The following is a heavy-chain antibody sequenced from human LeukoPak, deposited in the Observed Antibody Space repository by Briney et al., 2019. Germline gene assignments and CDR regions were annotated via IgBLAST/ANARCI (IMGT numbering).Heavy chain of an antibody. CDR1: GYSFTSYW. D-gene: IGHD4-17*01. J-gene: IGHJ4*02. CDR3: ASSTAVTAHYFDF. CDR2: IYPGDSDT. Sequence: GESLKISCKGPGYSFTSYWIGWVRQMPGKGLEWMGIIYPGDSDTRYSPSFQGQVTISADKSIKTAYLQWSSLKASDTAMYYCASSTAVTAHYFDFWGQGTLVTVSS. V-gene: IGHV5-51*01.